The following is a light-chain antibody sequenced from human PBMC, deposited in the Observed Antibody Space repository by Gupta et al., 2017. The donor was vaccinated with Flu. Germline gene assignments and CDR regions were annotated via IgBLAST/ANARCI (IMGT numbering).Light chain of an antibody. V-gene: IGKV1-39*01. J-gene: IGKJ5*01. CDR1: QRISSY. Sequence: DTQMTQFPSSLSASVGDRVTITCRASQRISSYLNWYQQKPGKAPKLLIFATSRVGSRVPSRFSGSCSGTXFTLTIXNRQPDDSATYYCQHKNNFPMTFGXGTQVDI. CDR3: QHKNNFPMT. CDR2: ATS.